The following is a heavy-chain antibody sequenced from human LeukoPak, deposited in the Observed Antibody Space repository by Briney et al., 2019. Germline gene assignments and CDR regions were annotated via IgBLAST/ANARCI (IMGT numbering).Heavy chain of an antibody. V-gene: IGHV4-59*01. J-gene: IGHJ4*02. Sequence: SETLSLTCTVSGGSIDSYYWSWIRQPPGKGLEWTGYIYYTGSTEYHPSLKSRVTISLDTSKDQFSLKLTSVTAADTAVYYCARVYQSAEYYFDYWGQGNLVSVSS. D-gene: IGHD2-2*01. CDR1: GGSIDSYY. CDR2: IYYTGST. CDR3: ARVYQSAEYYFDY.